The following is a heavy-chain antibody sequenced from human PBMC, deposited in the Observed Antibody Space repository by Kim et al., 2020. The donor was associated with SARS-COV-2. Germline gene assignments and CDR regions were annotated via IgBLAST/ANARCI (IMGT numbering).Heavy chain of an antibody. J-gene: IGHJ6*02. CDR3: AKDVAAAGYYYYGMDV. CDR1: GFTFSSYG. D-gene: IGHD6-13*01. Sequence: GGSLRLSCAASGFTFSSYGMHWVRQAPGKGLEWVAVISYDGSNNYYADSVKGRFTISRDNSKNTLYLQMNSLRAEDTAVYHCAKDVAAAGYYYYGMDVWGQGTTVTVS. CDR2: ISYDGSNN. V-gene: IGHV3-30*18.